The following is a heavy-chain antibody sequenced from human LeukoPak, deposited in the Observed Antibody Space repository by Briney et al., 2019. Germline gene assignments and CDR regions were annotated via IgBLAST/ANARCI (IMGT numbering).Heavy chain of an antibody. CDR2: ISYNGSII. CDR3: ARALGSSSDF. Sequence: GGSLRLSCAASGFSFSSYGMNWVRQAPGKGLEWVSHISYNGSIIYYADSVRGRFTISRDNAKNTLYLQMNSLSGEDTAVYYCARALGSSSDFWGQGTLVTVSS. J-gene: IGHJ4*02. V-gene: IGHV3-48*03. D-gene: IGHD1-26*01. CDR1: GFSFSSYG.